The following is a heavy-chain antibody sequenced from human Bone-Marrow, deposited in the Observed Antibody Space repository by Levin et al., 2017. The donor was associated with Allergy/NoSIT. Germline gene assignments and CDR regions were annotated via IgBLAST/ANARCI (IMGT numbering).Heavy chain of an antibody. CDR3: ARDYGDY. J-gene: IGHJ4*02. D-gene: IGHD3-10*01. CDR1: GFTVSSNY. Sequence: GGSLRLSCAASGFTVSSNYMNWVRQAPGKGLEWVSVIYSSGSTYYADSVKGRFSISRDNSKNTVFLQMNSLRAEDTAVYYCARDYGDYWGQGTLVTVSS. CDR2: IYSSGST. V-gene: IGHV3-53*01.